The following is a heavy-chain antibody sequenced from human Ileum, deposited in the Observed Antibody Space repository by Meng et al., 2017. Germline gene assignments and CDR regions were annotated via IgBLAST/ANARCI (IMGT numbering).Heavy chain of an antibody. J-gene: IGHJ5*02. Sequence: SETLSLTCTISGHSTSSGYYWGWIRQPPGKGLEWISSIHHSGTTYYNPSLKSRVTTSIDTSKNQFSLKVNSVTAADTAVYYCVRDLGDGGTTDLWGQGTLVTVSS. CDR2: IHHSGTT. CDR3: VRDLGDGGTTDL. D-gene: IGHD1-14*01. CDR1: GHSTSSGYY. V-gene: IGHV4-38-2*02.